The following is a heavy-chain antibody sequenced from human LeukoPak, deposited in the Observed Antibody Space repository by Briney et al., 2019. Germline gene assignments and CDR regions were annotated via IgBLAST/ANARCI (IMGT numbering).Heavy chain of an antibody. CDR3: ARRYGSGTYYKY. CDR1: GGSFSGYY. V-gene: IGHV4-34*01. J-gene: IGHJ4*02. D-gene: IGHD3-10*01. Sequence: SETLSLTCAVYGGSFSGYYWNWIRQPPGKGLEWIGEIDDGGTTNYNPSHKSRVTMSLDTSKNRFSLKLTSVIAADTAVYYCARRYGSGTYYKYWGQGTLVTVSS. CDR2: IDDGGTT.